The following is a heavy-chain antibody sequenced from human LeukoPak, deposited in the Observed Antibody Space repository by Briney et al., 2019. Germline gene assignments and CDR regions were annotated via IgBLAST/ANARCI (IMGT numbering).Heavy chain of an antibody. D-gene: IGHD3-9*01. CDR3: GRDLDWGAFDH. CDR1: GFTFSSYA. Sequence: GGSLRLSCLASGFTFSSYAMDWVRQAPGQGLQWVSAVGTSADTYYADSVRGRFTISRDNSKNTLYLQMDSLRAEDTAVYYCGRDLDWGAFDHWGQGTLVTVSS. J-gene: IGHJ4*02. V-gene: IGHV3-23*01. CDR2: VGTSADT.